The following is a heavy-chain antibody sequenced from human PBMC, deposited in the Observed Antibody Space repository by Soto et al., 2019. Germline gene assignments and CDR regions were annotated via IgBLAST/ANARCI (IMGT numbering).Heavy chain of an antibody. J-gene: IGHJ3*02. CDR3: ARGWQSDAFDI. CDR2: ISYDGSNK. Sequence: QVQLVESGGGVVQPGRSLRLSCAASGFTFSSYAMHWVRQAPGKGLEWVAVISYDGSNKYYADSVKGRFTISRDNSKNTLYPQMNSLRAEDTAVYYCARGWQSDAFDIWGQGTMVTVSS. V-gene: IGHV3-30-3*01. CDR1: GFTFSSYA.